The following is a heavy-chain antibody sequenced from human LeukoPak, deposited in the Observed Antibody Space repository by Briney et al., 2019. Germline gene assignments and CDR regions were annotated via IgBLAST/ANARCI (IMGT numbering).Heavy chain of an antibody. Sequence: GRSLRLSCAASGFTFSSYAMHWVRQAPGKGLEWVAVISYDGSNKYYADSVKGRFTISRDNSKNTLYLQMNSLIAEDTAVYYCARGVGYCSGGSCHYYFDYWGQGTLVTVSS. V-gene: IGHV3-30-3*01. J-gene: IGHJ4*02. CDR1: GFTFSSYA. CDR2: ISYDGSNK. CDR3: ARGVGYCSGGSCHYYFDY. D-gene: IGHD2-15*01.